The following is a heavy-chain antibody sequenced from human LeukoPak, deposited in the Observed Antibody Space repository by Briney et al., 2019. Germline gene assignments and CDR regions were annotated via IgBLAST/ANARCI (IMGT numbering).Heavy chain of an antibody. Sequence: GGSLGLSCAASGFTVSSNYMSWVRQAPGKGLEWVSVIYSGGSTYYADSVKGRFTISRDNSKNTLYLQMNRLRAEDTAVYYCARDLNAWFDPWGEGTLVTVSS. CDR3: ARDLNAWFDP. J-gene: IGHJ5*02. V-gene: IGHV3-66*02. CDR2: IYSGGST. CDR1: GFTVSSNY.